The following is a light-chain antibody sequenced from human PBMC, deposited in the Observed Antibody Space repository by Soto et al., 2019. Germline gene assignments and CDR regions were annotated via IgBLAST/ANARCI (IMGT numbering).Light chain of an antibody. V-gene: IGLV1-40*01. J-gene: IGLJ3*02. Sequence: QSVLTQPPSVSGAPGQRVTISCTGSSSNIGAGYDVHWYQQLPGTAPKLLIYGNSNRPSRVPDRFSGSKSGTSASLAITGLQAEDESDYYCQSYDYSLSGWVFGGGTKLTVL. CDR3: QSYDYSLSGWV. CDR1: SSNIGAGYD. CDR2: GNS.